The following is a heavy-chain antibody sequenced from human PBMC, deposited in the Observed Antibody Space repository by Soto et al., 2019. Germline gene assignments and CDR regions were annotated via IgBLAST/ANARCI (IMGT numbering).Heavy chain of an antibody. CDR1: GYSISSGYY. J-gene: IGHJ5*02. D-gene: IGHD6-13*01. CDR3: ARVDNIVAVKGFDP. V-gene: IGHV4-38-2*01. Sequence: SEPLSLTCAVSGYSISSGYYWGWIRQPPGKGLEWIGSVHYSGSTYYNPSLKSRVTISIDTSKNQISLKLTSVTAADAAVYYCARVDNIVAVKGFDPWGQGTLVTVSS. CDR2: VHYSGST.